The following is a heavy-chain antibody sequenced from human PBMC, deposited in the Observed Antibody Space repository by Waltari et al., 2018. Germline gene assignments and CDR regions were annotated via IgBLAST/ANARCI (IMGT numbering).Heavy chain of an antibody. Sequence: QLQLRESGPGLLKPSATLSLTCRVSGDSIGSGYYYWGCHRQAPGKGLEWIGSSYFAGSTYYNPSLKRRLTISVDTSKNQFSLRLSSVTAADTAVYYCAREVGGSSWSTTPRGDAFDIWGQGTMVTVSS. CDR3: AREVGGSSWSTTPRGDAFDI. J-gene: IGHJ3*02. V-gene: IGHV4-39*07. CDR1: GDSIGSGYYY. CDR2: SYFAGST. D-gene: IGHD6-13*01.